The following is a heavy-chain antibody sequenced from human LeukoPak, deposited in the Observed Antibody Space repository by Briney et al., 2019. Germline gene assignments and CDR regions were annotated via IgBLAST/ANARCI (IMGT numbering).Heavy chain of an antibody. J-gene: IGHJ4*02. CDR2: IYYSGST. CDR3: ARGYGDYGMTY. Sequence: PSETLSLTCTVSGGSISSTSYYWGWIRQPPGKGLEWIGTIYYSGSTNYNPSLKSRVTISVDTSKNQFSLKLSSVTAADTAVYYCARGYGDYGMTYWGQGTLVTVSS. D-gene: IGHD4-17*01. V-gene: IGHV4-39*07. CDR1: GGSISSTSYY.